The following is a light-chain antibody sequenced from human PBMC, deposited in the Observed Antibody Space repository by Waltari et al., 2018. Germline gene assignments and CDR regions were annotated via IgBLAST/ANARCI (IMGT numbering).Light chain of an antibody. CDR1: QSVTSNY. J-gene: IGKJ1*01. Sequence: EIVLTQSPGTLSLSPGEGVTLSCRASQSVTSNYLAWYQQKPGQAPRLLSYDSSSRATGTPDRVSGSGSGTDFTLTISRLEPEDFAVYYCHQYGVSPWTFGLGTKVEIK. CDR3: HQYGVSPWT. CDR2: DSS. V-gene: IGKV3-20*01.